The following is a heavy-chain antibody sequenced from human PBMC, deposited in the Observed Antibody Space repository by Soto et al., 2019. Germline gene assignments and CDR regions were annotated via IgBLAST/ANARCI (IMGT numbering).Heavy chain of an antibody. Sequence: ETLSLTCAVYGGSFSGYYWSWIRQPPGKGLEWIGEINHSGSTNYNPSLKSRVTISVDTSKNQFSLKLSSVTAADTAVYYCARAGIVVVPAASADWFDPWGQGTLVTVSS. CDR2: INHSGST. CDR1: GGSFSGYY. J-gene: IGHJ5*02. D-gene: IGHD2-2*01. CDR3: ARAGIVVVPAASADWFDP. V-gene: IGHV4-34*01.